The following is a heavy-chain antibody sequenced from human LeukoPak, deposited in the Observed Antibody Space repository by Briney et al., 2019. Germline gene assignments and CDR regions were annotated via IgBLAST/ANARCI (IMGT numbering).Heavy chain of an antibody. V-gene: IGHV1-18*01. CDR1: HYTFTNYG. CDR3: ARWGAYDSSGSLGSYYYGMDV. J-gene: IGHJ6*02. Sequence: ASVKVSCKASHYTFTNYGISWVRQAPGQGLEWMGWISVYNGHTNYARKPQGRVTMTTDTSTSTAYMELRSLRSDDTAVYYCARWGAYDSSGSLGSYYYGMDVWGQGTTVTVSS. CDR2: ISVYNGHT. D-gene: IGHD3-22*01.